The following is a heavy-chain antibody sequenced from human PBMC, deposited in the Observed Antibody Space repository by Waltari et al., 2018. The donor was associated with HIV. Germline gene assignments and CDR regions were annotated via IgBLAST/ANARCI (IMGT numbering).Heavy chain of an antibody. Sequence: EVQLVQSGAEVKKPGESLKISCKGSGYSFTSYWIGWVRPMPGQGLEWMGIIYPGDSDTRYSPSFQGQVTISADKSISTAYLQWSSLKASDTAMYYCARHSYYDSSGRWGYFDYWGQGTLVTVSS. J-gene: IGHJ4*02. CDR3: ARHSYYDSSGRWGYFDY. V-gene: IGHV5-51*01. CDR2: IYPGDSDT. CDR1: GYSFTSYW. D-gene: IGHD3-22*01.